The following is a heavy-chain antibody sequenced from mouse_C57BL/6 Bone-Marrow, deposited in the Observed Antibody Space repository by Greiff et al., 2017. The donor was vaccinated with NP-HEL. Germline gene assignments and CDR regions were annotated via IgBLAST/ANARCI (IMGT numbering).Heavy chain of an antibody. CDR1: GYTFTSYW. CDR2: IYPGSGST. J-gene: IGHJ3*01. D-gene: IGHD2-1*01. CDR3: ATTMVKGDWFAY. Sequence: VQLQQPGAELVKPGASVKMSCKASGYTFTSYWITWVKQRPGQGLEWIGDIYPGSGSTNYNEKFKSKATLTVDTSSSTAYMQLSSLTSEDSAVYYGATTMVKGDWFAYWGQGTLVTVSA. V-gene: IGHV1-55*01.